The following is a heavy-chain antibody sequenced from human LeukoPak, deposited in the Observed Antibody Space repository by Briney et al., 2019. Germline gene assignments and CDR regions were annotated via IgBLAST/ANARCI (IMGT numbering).Heavy chain of an antibody. CDR3: ARERYSSSWYLRYFQH. CDR1: GGSISSSSYY. D-gene: IGHD6-13*01. Sequence: SETLSLTCTVSGGSISSSSYYWGWIRQPPGKGLEWIGSIYYSGSTHCNPSLKSRVTISVDTSKNQFSLKLSSVTAADTAVYYCARERYSSSWYLRYFQHWGQGTLVTVSS. J-gene: IGHJ1*01. V-gene: IGHV4-39*07. CDR2: IYYSGST.